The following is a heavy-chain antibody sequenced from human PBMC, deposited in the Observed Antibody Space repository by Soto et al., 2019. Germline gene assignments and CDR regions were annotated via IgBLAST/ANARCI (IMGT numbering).Heavy chain of an antibody. D-gene: IGHD3-10*01. CDR3: AREGYYSGSGTYSPPRYYGMDV. V-gene: IGHV1-18*01. CDR1: GYTFSSYG. CDR2: ISDYNGNT. J-gene: IGHJ6*02. Sequence: QVQLVQSGAEVKRAGASVKVSCKASGYTFSSYGLIWVRQAPGQGLEWMGWISDYNGNTHYAQKFQGRVIMTTDTSPSTAYMELRSLRSDDTAVYFCAREGYYSGSGTYSPPRYYGMDVWGQGTTVTVSS.